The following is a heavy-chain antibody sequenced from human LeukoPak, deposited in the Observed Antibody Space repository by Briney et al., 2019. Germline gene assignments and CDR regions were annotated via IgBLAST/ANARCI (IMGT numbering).Heavy chain of an antibody. D-gene: IGHD3-22*01. CDR1: GYSFTSYW. CDR2: IYPGDSDT. Sequence: GESLKISCKGSGYSFTSYWIGWVRQMPGKGLEWMGIIYPGDSDTRYSPSFQGQVTISADKSISTAYLQWSSLKASDTAMYYCARHGSAFSSGYYYFDYWGQGTLVTVSS. V-gene: IGHV5-51*01. J-gene: IGHJ4*02. CDR3: ARHGSAFSSGYYYFDY.